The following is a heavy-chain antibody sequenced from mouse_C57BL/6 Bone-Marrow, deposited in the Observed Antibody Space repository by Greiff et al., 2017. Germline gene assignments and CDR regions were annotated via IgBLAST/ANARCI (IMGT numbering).Heavy chain of an antibody. CDR1: GFNIKDDY. Sequence: EVQLLESGAELVRPGASVKLSCTASGFNIKDDYMHWVKQRPEQGLEWIGWIAPENGDTVYASKFQGKATITADTSSNTAYLQLSSLTSEDTAVYYCTTFYYYGSSTSWFAYWGQGTLVTVSA. CDR2: IAPENGDT. J-gene: IGHJ3*01. D-gene: IGHD1-1*01. CDR3: TTFYYYGSSTSWFAY. V-gene: IGHV14-4*01.